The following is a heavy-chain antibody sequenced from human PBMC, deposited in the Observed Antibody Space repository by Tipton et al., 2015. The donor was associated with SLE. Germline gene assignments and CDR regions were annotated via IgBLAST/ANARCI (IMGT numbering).Heavy chain of an antibody. V-gene: IGHV3-66*02. D-gene: IGHD3-16*01. CDR3: ARVLGGYYGMDV. J-gene: IGHJ6*02. CDR2: IYSGGST. Sequence: SLRLSCAASGFTVSSNYMSWVRQAPGKGLEWVSVIYSGGSTYYADSVKGRFTISRDNSKNTLYLQMNSLRAEDTAVYYCARVLGGYYGMDVWGQGTTVTVSS. CDR1: GFTVSSNY.